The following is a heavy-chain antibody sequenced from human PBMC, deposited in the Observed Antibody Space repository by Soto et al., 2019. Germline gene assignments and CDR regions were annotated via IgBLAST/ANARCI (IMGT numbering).Heavy chain of an antibody. CDR2: IMPVFSTP. Sequence: GASVKVSCKASGYTFTGYAMHWVRQAPGQRLDWMGGIMPVFSTPDYAQKFQGRVTITADESTGTAYMELSSLRSEDTAVYYCTRDKDRQQLGGNYYYIMDVWGQGTTVTVSS. CDR1: GYTFTGYA. CDR3: TRDKDRQQLGGNYYYIMDV. J-gene: IGHJ6*01. D-gene: IGHD3-3*02. V-gene: IGHV1-69*13.